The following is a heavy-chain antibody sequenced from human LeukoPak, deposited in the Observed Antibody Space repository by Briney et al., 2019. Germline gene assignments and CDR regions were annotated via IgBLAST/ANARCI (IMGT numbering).Heavy chain of an antibody. V-gene: IGHV3-33*01. J-gene: IGHJ4*02. CDR2: IWYDGSNK. D-gene: IGHD3-9*01. Sequence: GGSLRLSCAVSGFTFRNAGMHWVRQAPGKGLEWVAVIWYDGSNKYYADSVKGRFTISRDNSKNTLYLQMNSLRAEDTAVYYCAREDGLRYFDWLLSPLDYWGQGTLVTVSS. CDR1: GFTFRNAG. CDR3: AREDGLRYFDWLLSPLDY.